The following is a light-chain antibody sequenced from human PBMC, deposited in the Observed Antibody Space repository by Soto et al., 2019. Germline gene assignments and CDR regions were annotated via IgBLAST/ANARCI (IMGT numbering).Light chain of an antibody. Sequence: DIQMTQSPSTLSASVGDRVTITCRASQNINNWLAWYQHKPGKAAKILIYDASTLESGVPSRFSGSGSGTEFTLTISSLQPDDFATYYCQQYNLAFGQGTKVDIK. CDR3: QQYNLA. J-gene: IGKJ1*01. CDR2: DAS. V-gene: IGKV1-5*01. CDR1: QNINNW.